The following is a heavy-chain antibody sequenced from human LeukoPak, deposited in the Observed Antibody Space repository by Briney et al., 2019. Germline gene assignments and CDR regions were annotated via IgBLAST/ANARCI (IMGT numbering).Heavy chain of an antibody. V-gene: IGHV3-74*01. D-gene: IGHD5-18*01. CDR1: GFTFISYW. J-gene: IGHJ4*02. CDR3: ARDAPGNTALDY. Sequence: GGSLRLSCAASGFTFISYWMHWVRQAPGKGLVWVSRINGYGSSTDFADSVKGRFTISRDNAKNTLYLQMNSLRAEDTAVYYCARDAPGNTALDYWGQGTQVTVSS. CDR2: INGYGSST.